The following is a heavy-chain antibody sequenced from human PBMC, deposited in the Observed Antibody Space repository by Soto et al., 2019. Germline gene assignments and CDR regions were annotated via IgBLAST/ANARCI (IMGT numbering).Heavy chain of an antibody. V-gene: IGHV3-23*01. J-gene: IGHJ3*02. Sequence: PGGSLRLSCAASGFTFSTYAMSWVRQAPGKGLEWVSALSNTGAGTYYADSVKGRFTISRDNSRSTLYLQMNSLRVEDSATYYCATALAVTLGAFDIWGQGTVVTVS. CDR1: GFTFSTYA. D-gene: IGHD4-17*01. CDR2: LSNTGAGT. CDR3: ATALAVTLGAFDI.